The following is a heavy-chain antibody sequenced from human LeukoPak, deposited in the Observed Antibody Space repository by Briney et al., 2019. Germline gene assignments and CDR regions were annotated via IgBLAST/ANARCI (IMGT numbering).Heavy chain of an antibody. D-gene: IGHD1-7*01. V-gene: IGHV1-18*01. CDR1: GYTFTSNG. CDR2: ISAYNGNK. CDR3: ARDNWHYGNDAFDL. J-gene: IGHJ3*01. Sequence: GASVKLSCTTSGYTFTSNGISWLRRGPGQGLGWMGLISAYNGNKNYAQKLQSRVTMTTDTSTSTAYIQLRSLRSDDKAVYYCARDNWHYGNDAFDLWGQGTMVTVSS.